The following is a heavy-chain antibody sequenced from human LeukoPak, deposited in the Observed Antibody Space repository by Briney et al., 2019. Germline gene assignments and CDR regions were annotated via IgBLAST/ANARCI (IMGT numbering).Heavy chain of an antibody. D-gene: IGHD6-13*01. V-gene: IGHV1-2*06. Sequence: GASVKVSCKASGYTFTGYYMHWVRQAPGQGLEWMGRINPNSGGTNYAQKFQGSVTMTRDTSISTAYMELSRLRSDDTAVYYCAAIAAAGDNFDYWDQGTLVTVSS. J-gene: IGHJ4*02. CDR1: GYTFTGYY. CDR3: AAIAAAGDNFDY. CDR2: INPNSGGT.